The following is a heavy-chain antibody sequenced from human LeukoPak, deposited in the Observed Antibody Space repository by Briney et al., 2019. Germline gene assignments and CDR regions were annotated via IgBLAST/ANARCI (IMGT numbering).Heavy chain of an antibody. CDR2: INPNSGGT. CDR3: AREPTYKKAVAEPRGWFDP. Sequence: GASVNVSCKASGYTFTGYYVHWVRQAPGHALKWMVRINPNSGGTHYAQKFQGRVTMTRDTSISTAYMELSRLRSDDTAVYYCAREPTYKKAVAEPRGWFDPWGQGTLVTVSS. V-gene: IGHV1-2*06. J-gene: IGHJ5*02. D-gene: IGHD6-19*01. CDR1: GYTFTGYY.